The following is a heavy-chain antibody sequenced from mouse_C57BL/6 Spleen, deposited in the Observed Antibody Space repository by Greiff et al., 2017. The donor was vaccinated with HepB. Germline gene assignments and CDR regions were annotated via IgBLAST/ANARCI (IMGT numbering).Heavy chain of an antibody. J-gene: IGHJ3*01. CDR2: ISSGGDYI. CDR3: TSAWVITTASSRAWFAY. CDR1: GFTFSSYA. D-gene: IGHD1-2*01. Sequence: EVKLVESGEGLVKPGGSLKLSCAASGFTFSSYAMSWVRQTPEKRLEWVAYISSGGDYIYYADTVKGRFTISRDNARNTLYLQMSSLKSEYTAMYYCTSAWVITTASSRAWFAYWGQGTLVTVSA. V-gene: IGHV5-9-1*02.